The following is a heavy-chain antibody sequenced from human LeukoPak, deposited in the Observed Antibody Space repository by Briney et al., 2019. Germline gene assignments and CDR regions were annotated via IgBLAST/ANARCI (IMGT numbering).Heavy chain of an antibody. D-gene: IGHD3-10*01. V-gene: IGHV4-59*01. CDR2: IYYSGST. CDR1: GGSISSYY. CDR3: ARSRGSGSYWANWFDP. Sequence: SETLSLTCTVSGGSISSYYWSWIRQPPGKGLEWIGYIYYSGSTNYNPSLRSRVTISVDTSKNQFSLKLSSVTAADTAVYYCARSRGSGSYWANWFDPWGQGTLVTVSS. J-gene: IGHJ5*02.